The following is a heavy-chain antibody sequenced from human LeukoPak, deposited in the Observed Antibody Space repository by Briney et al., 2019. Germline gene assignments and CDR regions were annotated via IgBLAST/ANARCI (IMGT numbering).Heavy chain of an antibody. CDR3: ARDPDYYDAFDI. CDR1: GGSISSDSYS. V-gene: IGHV4-61*02. D-gene: IGHD4/OR15-4a*01. Sequence: PSQTLSLTCTVSGGSISSDSYSWSWIRQPAGKGLEWIGRIGASGSTNYNPSLKSRVTVSVDTSKNRFSLNLNSVTAADTAVYYCARDPDYYDAFDIWGQGTMVTVSS. J-gene: IGHJ3*02. CDR2: IGASGST.